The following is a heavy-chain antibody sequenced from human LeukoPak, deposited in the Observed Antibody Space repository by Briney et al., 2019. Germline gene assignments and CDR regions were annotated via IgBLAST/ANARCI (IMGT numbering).Heavy chain of an antibody. V-gene: IGHV4-61*02. CDR1: GGSISSGSYY. J-gene: IGHJ6*03. CDR3: ARGPLGIVVVPAATNYYYYMDV. CDR2: IYTSGST. D-gene: IGHD2-2*03. Sequence: SETLSLTCTVSGGSISSGSYYWSWIRQPAGKGLEWIGRIYTSGSTNYNPSLKSRVTISVDTSKNQFSLKLSSVTAADTAVYYCARGPLGIVVVPAATNYYYYMDVWGKGTTVTVSS.